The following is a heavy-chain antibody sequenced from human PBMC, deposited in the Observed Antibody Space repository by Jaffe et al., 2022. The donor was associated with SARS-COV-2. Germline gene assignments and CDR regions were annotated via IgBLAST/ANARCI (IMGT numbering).Heavy chain of an antibody. Sequence: EVQLVQSGAEVKKPGESLRISCKGSGYIFTNYWISWVRQMPGKGLEWMGRIDPSDSYTNYSPSFQGHVTISADKSISTAYLQWSSLKASDTAMYYCARHNYDFWSGRGWFDPWGQGTLVTVSS. J-gene: IGHJ5*02. D-gene: IGHD3-3*01. CDR3: ARHNYDFWSGRGWFDP. CDR2: IDPSDSYT. V-gene: IGHV5-10-1*03. CDR1: GYIFTNYW.